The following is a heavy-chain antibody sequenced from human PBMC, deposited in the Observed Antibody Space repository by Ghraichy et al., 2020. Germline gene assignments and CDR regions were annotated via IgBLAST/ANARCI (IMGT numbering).Heavy chain of an antibody. D-gene: IGHD3-22*01. CDR3: ARAMGRYYYDSRGRNYGMDV. Sequence: SETLSLTCAVYGGSFSGYYWSWIRQPPGKGLEWIGEINHSESTNYNPSLKSRVTISVDTSKNQFSLKLSSVTAADTAVYYCARAMGRYYYDSRGRNYGMDVWGQGTTVTVSS. CDR1: GGSFSGYY. J-gene: IGHJ6*02. V-gene: IGHV4-34*01. CDR2: INHSEST.